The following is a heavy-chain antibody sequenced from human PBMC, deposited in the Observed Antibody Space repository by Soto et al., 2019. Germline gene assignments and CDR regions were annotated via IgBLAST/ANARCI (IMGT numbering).Heavy chain of an antibody. CDR3: VRGGGGGLFEH. D-gene: IGHD2-21*01. CDR2: ISPKSTFR. Sequence: PGGSLRLSCATSGFPFNDYYMTWIRQAPGEGLEWLSHISPKSTFRNYADSVKGRFTISRDNTESSLFLQMNSLGVDDTAVYSCVRGGGGGLFEHWGQGVLVTAPQ. J-gene: IGHJ4*02. V-gene: IGHV3-11*06. CDR1: GFPFNDYY.